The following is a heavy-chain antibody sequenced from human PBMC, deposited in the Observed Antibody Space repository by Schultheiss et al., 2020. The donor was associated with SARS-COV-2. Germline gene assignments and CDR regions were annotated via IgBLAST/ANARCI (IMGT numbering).Heavy chain of an antibody. V-gene: IGHV3-21*01. Sequence: GGSLRLSCAASGFTFSSYSMNWVRQAPGKGLEWVSSISSSSSYIYYADSVKGRFTISRDNAKNSLYLQMNSLRAEDTAVYYCARWRGMVRFSYYYGMDVWGQGTTVTVSS. CDR3: ARWRGMVRFSYYYGMDV. CDR2: ISSSSSYI. CDR1: GFTFSSYS. J-gene: IGHJ6*02. D-gene: IGHD3-10*01.